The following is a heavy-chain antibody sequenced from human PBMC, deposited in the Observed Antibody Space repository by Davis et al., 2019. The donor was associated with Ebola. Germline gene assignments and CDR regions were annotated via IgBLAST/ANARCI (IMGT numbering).Heavy chain of an antibody. V-gene: IGHV3-7*03. CDR1: GFTFRSYW. D-gene: IGHD6-19*01. J-gene: IGHJ4*02. CDR2: IKEDGSEK. Sequence: PGGSLRLSCAPPGFTFRSYWMSWVRQAPGKGLEWVAKIKEDGSEKLEVDSVKGRFTISRDNSKNTLFLQMNSLRAEDTAVYSCAKGVVGSGRYLDDWGQGTLVTVSS. CDR3: AKGVVGSGRYLDD.